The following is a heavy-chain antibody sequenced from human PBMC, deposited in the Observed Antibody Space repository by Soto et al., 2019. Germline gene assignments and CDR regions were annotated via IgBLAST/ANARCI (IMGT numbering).Heavy chain of an antibody. CDR1: GGTFSSYA. CDR2: IIPIFGTA. Sequence: GASVKVSCKASGGTFSSYAISWVRQAPGQGLEWMGGIIPIFGTANYAQKFQGRVTITADESTSTAYMELSSLRSEDTAVYYCARVPGIAAAPFDYWGQGTLVTVSS. V-gene: IGHV1-69*13. J-gene: IGHJ4*02. D-gene: IGHD6-13*01. CDR3: ARVPGIAAAPFDY.